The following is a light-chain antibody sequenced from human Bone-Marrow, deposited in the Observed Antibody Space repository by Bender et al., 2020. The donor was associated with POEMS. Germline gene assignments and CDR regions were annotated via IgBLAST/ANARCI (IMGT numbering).Light chain of an antibody. V-gene: IGLV1-36*01. CDR3: SAWDDSLSGWA. CDR2: YDD. CDR1: SSNIGNHG. J-gene: IGLJ2*01. Sequence: QSVVTQPPSLSEAPRQRVTISCSGSSSNIGNHGVNWYQQLPGEAPKLLIYYDDLLTPGVSDRFSASKSGTSASLALSELQSEDKALCYCSAWDDSLSGWAFGEETKLT.